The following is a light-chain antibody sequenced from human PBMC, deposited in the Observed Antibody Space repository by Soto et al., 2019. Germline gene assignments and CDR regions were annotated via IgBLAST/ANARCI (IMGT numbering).Light chain of an antibody. CDR2: GAS. CDR1: QSVFSNY. J-gene: IGKJ5*01. CDR3: HQYGSSPHT. Sequence: EIVLTQSPGTLSLSPGERASLSCRASQSVFSNYLAWFQQKPGQAPRLLISGASSRATGIPDRFSGSGSGTDFTLTISRLEPEDFAVYYWHQYGSSPHTFGQGTRLEIK. V-gene: IGKV3-20*01.